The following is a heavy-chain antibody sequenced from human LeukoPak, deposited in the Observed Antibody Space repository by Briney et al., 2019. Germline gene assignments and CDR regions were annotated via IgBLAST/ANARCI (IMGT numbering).Heavy chain of an antibody. J-gene: IGHJ4*02. D-gene: IGHD2-2*01. Sequence: HPGGSLRLSCAASGFTFTSYSMNWVRQAPGKGLEWVSYISSSGSTIYYADSVKGRFTISRDNAKNSLYLQMNSLRAEDTAVYYCASRYCSSTSCFPYYFDYWGQGTLVTVSS. CDR3: ASRYCSSTSCFPYYFDY. CDR2: ISSSGSTI. V-gene: IGHV3-48*04. CDR1: GFTFTSYS.